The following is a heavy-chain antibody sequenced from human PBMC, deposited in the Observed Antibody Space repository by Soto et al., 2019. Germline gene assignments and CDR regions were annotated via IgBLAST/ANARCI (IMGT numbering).Heavy chain of an antibody. CDR3: AKRYCSGGSCYYFDY. CDR1: GFTFSSYA. D-gene: IGHD2-15*01. J-gene: IGHJ4*02. Sequence: GGSLRLSCAASGFTFSSYAMSWVRQAPGKGLEWVSAISGSGGSTYYADSVKGRFTISRDNSKNTLYLQMNSLRAEDTAVYYCAKRYCSGGSCYYFDYWGQGTLVTVSS. V-gene: IGHV3-23*01. CDR2: ISGSGGST.